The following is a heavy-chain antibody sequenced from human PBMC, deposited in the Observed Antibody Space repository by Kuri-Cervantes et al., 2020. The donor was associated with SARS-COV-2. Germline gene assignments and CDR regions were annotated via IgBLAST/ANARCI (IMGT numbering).Heavy chain of an antibody. D-gene: IGHD6-13*01. V-gene: IGHV4-34*01. CDR3: ARRAAAGRSGAFDI. Sequence: GSLRLSCAVYGGSFSGYYWSWIRQPPGKGLEWIGEINHSGSTNYNPSLESRVTVSVDTSKNQFSLKLSSVTAADTAVYYCARRAAAGRSGAFDIWGQGTMVTVSS. CDR1: GGSFSGYY. CDR2: INHSGST. J-gene: IGHJ3*02.